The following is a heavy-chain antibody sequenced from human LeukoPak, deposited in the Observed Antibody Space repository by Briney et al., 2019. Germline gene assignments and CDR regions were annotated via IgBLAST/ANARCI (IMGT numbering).Heavy chain of an antibody. D-gene: IGHD3-16*02. Sequence: PGGSLRLSCAASGFTFSSYSMTWVRQAPGKGLEWVSSITSSDATTYYADSVKGRLTISRYISKNTLYLQMNSLTAEDSAVYYCAKEFIAGDGHVDCDSWGQGTLVTVSS. CDR2: ITSSDATT. CDR1: GFTFSSYS. CDR3: AKEFIAGDGHVDCDS. V-gene: IGHV3-23*01. J-gene: IGHJ4*02.